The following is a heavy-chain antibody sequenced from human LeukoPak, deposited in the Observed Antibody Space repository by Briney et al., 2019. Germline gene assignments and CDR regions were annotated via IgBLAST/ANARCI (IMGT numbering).Heavy chain of an antibody. J-gene: IGHJ4*02. Sequence: ETSETLSLTCTVSGGSISSGGYYWSWIRQHPGKGLEWIGYIYYSGSTYYNPSLKSRVTISVDTSKNQFSLKLSSVTAADTAVYYCARAQPYYYDSSGYIDYWGQGTLVTVSS. CDR3: ARAQPYYYDSSGYIDY. CDR2: IYYSGST. D-gene: IGHD3-22*01. V-gene: IGHV4-31*03. CDR1: GGSISSGGYY.